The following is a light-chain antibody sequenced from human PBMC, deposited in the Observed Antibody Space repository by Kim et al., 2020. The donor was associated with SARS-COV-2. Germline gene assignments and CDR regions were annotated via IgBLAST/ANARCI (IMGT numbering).Light chain of an antibody. CDR3: QAWDSSTAWV. CDR2: QDS. J-gene: IGLJ3*02. Sequence: VTRGQTASITCSGDKLEDKYACWYQQKPGQSPVLVIYQDSKRPSGIPGRFSGSNAGNTATLTISGTQAMDEADYYCQAWDSSTAWVFGGGTKLTVL. CDR1: KLEDKY. V-gene: IGLV3-1*01.